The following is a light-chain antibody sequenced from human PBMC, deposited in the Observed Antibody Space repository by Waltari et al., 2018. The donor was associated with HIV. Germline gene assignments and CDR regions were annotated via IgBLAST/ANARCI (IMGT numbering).Light chain of an antibody. V-gene: IGKV3-11*01. CDR1: QSVSSY. CDR3: QQRSNWPPLT. J-gene: IGKJ4*01. Sequence: IVLTQSPATLSLSPAERATLSCRASQSVSSYLAWYQQKPGQPPRLLIYDASNRATGIPARFSGSGSGTDFTLTISSLEPEDFAVYYCQQRSNWPPLTFGGGTKVEIK. CDR2: DAS.